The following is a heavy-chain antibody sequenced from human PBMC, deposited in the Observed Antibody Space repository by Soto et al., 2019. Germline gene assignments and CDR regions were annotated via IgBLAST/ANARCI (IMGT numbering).Heavy chain of an antibody. CDR2: IDYSGNT. Sequence: ASETLSLTCAVSGGSISSYYWTWIRQPPGKRLEWIGYIDYSGNTNYNPSLKSRVTISVDTSKNQFSLKLASVTAADTAVYYCAREGGGYLFDYWGQGTLVTVSS. CDR3: AREGGGYLFDY. V-gene: IGHV4-59*01. CDR1: GGSISSYY. J-gene: IGHJ4*02. D-gene: IGHD3-22*01.